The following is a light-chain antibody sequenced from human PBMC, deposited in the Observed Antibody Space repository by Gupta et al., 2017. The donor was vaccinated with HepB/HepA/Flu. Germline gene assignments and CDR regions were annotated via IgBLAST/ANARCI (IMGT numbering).Light chain of an antibody. V-gene: IGKV2-30*02. CDR3: TQSTHWLPLA. J-gene: IGKJ4*01. Sequence: DVVRPQSPLSLPVTLGQPACMSCRSRQSLAHTAGSTYLSWFQQRPGQSPGRLIYKVSNRDSGVPDIFIGSGSGSDFTLTISSVEAEDVVLYFCTQSTHWLPLAFGGGTKVDIK. CDR1: QSLAHTAGSTY. CDR2: KVS.